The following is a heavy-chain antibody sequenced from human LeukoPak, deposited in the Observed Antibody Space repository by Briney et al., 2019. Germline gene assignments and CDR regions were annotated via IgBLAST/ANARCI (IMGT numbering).Heavy chain of an antibody. V-gene: IGHV3-23*01. CDR3: ARRGLADLQGY. CDR2: ISDSGGIT. CDR1: GFTFSSYA. J-gene: IGHJ4*02. Sequence: GGSLRLSCAASGFTFSSYAMSWVRQAPGEGLEWVSVISDSGGITYYADSVKGRFTISRDNSKNTLYPHMNSLRAEDTAVYYCARRGLADLQGYWGQGTLVTVSS. D-gene: IGHD6-6*01.